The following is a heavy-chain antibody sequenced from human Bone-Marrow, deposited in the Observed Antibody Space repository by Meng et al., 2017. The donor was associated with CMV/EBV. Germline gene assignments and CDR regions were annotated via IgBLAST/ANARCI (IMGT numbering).Heavy chain of an antibody. CDR3: ATSGEGSSTSYYYYGMDV. V-gene: IGHV1-69*05. CDR2: IIPIFGTA. CDR1: GYTFTSYY. D-gene: IGHD2-2*01. J-gene: IGHJ6*02. Sequence: SVKVSCKASGYTFTSYYMHWVRQAPGQGLEWMGGIIPIFGTANYAQKFQGRVTITTDESTSTAYMELSSLRSEDTAVYYCATSGEGSSTSYYYYGMDVWGQGTTATVSS.